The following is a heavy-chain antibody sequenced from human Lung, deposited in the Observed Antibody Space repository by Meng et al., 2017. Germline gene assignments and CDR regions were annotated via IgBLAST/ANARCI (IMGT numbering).Heavy chain of an antibody. CDR2: INHSGST. CDR3: ARGPTTMAHDFDY. Sequence: VPLPQCVAGLLKPSETLSLTCVVSGGSVSDYYWSWIRQPPGKGLEWIGEINHSGSTNYNPSLESRATISVDTSQNNLSLKLSSVTAADSAVYYCARGPTTMAHDFDYWGQGTLVTVFS. CDR1: GGSVSDYY. D-gene: IGHD4-11*01. V-gene: IGHV4-34*01. J-gene: IGHJ4*02.